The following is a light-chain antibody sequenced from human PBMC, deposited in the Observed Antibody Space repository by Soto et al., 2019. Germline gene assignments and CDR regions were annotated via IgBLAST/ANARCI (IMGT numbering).Light chain of an antibody. CDR3: QQSYSTPKT. CDR1: QTIRSW. CDR2: DAS. V-gene: IGKV1-5*01. Sequence: DIKMTQSPSTLSASVGDRVTITCRASQTIRSWLAWYQQKPGTAPKFLIYDASTLESGVPSRFSGSGSGTEFTLTISSLQPEDFATYYCQQSYSTPKTFGPGTKVDIK. J-gene: IGKJ3*01.